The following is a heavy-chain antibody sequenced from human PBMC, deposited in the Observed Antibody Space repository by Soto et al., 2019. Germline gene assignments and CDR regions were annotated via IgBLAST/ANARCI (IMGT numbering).Heavy chain of an antibody. J-gene: IGHJ4*02. Sequence: QVQLQQWGAGLLKPSETLSLTCAVYGGSFSGYYWSWIRQPPGKGLEWIGEINHSGSTNYNPSLKSRVTKSVDTSKNQFSLTLSSVTAADTAVYYCASQLGGWLRDYWGQGTLVTVSS. CDR2: INHSGST. CDR3: ASQLGGWLRDY. V-gene: IGHV4-34*01. D-gene: IGHD5-12*01. CDR1: GGSFSGYY.